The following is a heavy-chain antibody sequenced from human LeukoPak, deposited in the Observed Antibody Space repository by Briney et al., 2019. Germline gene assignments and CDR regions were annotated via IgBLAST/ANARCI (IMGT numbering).Heavy chain of an antibody. V-gene: IGHV3-49*03. D-gene: IGHD6-19*01. Sequence: GGSLRLSCTASGFTFGDYAMSWFRQAPGKGLEWVGFIRSKAYGGTTEYAASVKGRLTISRDDSKSIAYLQMNSLKTEDTAVYYCTSPGYSSGWYWGIHKYWGQGTLVTVSS. CDR3: TSPGYSSGWYWGIHKY. CDR1: GFTFGDYA. J-gene: IGHJ4*02. CDR2: IRSKAYGGTT.